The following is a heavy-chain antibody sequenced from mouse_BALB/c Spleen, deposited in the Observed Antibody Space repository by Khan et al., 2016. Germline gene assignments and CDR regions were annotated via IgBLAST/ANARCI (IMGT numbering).Heavy chain of an antibody. CDR3: ASYYGSSYAYFDY. J-gene: IGHJ2*01. Sequence: VQLQESGAELARPGASVKLSCKASGYTFTSYWMQWVKQRPGQGLEWIGAIYPGDGDTRYTQKFKGKATLTADKSSSTAYMQLSSLASEDSAVYYCASYYGSSYAYFDYWGQGTTLTVSS. V-gene: IGHV1-87*01. D-gene: IGHD1-1*01. CDR2: IYPGDGDT. CDR1: GYTFTSYW.